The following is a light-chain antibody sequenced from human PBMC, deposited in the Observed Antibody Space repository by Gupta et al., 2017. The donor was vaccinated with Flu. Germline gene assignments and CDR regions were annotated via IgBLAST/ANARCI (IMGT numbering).Light chain of an antibody. CDR1: SSNIGAGKD. CDR2: GDK. J-gene: IGLJ3*02. V-gene: IGLV1-40*01. CDR3: QSYDDTLSGWV. Sequence: QSVLTQPPSVSGAPGQTVTISCPGSSSNIGAGKDVHWYQQLPGLAPKLLIYGDKHRPSGVPDRFSGSKSGTSASLAITGLRAEDEGDYFCQSYDDTLSGWVFGGGTKVIV.